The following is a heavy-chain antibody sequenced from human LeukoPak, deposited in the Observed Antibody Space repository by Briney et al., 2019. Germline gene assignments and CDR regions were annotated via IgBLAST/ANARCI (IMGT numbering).Heavy chain of an antibody. V-gene: IGHV3-30-3*02. J-gene: IGHJ3*02. CDR2: ISYDGSNK. Sequence: PGGSLRLSCAASGFTFSSYAMHWVRQAPGKGLEWVAVISYDGSNKYYADSVKGRFTISRDNAKNSLYLQMNSLRAEDTALYYCAKDQFYDSSGYYNDAFDIWGQGTMVTVSS. CDR1: GFTFSSYA. D-gene: IGHD3-22*01. CDR3: AKDQFYDSSGYYNDAFDI.